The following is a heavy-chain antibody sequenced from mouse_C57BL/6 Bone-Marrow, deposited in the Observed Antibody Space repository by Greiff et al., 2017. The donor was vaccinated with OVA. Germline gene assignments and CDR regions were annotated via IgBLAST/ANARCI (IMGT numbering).Heavy chain of an antibody. CDR1: GYTFTIYW. Sequence: QVQLQQPGAELVKPGASVKLSCKASGYTFTIYWMHWVKQRPGQGLEWIGMIHPNSGSTNYNEKFKSKATLTVDKSSSTAYMQLSSLTSEDSAVYYCTRKNYSNYRCAMDYWGQGTSVTVSS. V-gene: IGHV1-64*01. CDR3: TRKNYSNYRCAMDY. J-gene: IGHJ4*01. D-gene: IGHD2-5*01. CDR2: IHPNSGST.